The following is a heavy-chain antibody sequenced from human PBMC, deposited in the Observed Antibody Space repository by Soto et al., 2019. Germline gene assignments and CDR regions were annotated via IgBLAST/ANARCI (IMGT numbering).Heavy chain of an antibody. J-gene: IGHJ4*02. V-gene: IGHV3-23*01. CDR1: GFTFSNYA. CDR2: ISSSGGGT. D-gene: IGHD1-1*01. CDR3: AKGGLSTTYYFDY. Sequence: EVQLLESGGGLVQPGGSLRLTCAASGFTFSNYAMTWVRQAPGKGLEWVSAISSSGGGTYYADFVKGRFTISRDNSKNTLSPQVNSLRAEDTAIYYRAKGGLSTTYYFDYWGQGTLVTVSS.